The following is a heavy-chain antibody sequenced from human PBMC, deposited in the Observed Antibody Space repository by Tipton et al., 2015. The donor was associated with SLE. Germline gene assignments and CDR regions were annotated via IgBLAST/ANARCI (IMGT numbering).Heavy chain of an antibody. CDR2: IWYDGSKK. J-gene: IGHJ4*02. CDR3: AKDRVPFRELFYFDS. V-gene: IGHV3-33*06. CDR1: GFTFRNYG. Sequence: SLRLSCAASGFTFRNYGMNWVRQAPGKGLEWVAVIWYDGSKKYYADSVKGRFIISRDNSKNTLYLQLNSLRAEDTALYYCAKDRVPFRELFYFDSWGQGTLVTVSS. D-gene: IGHD3-10*01.